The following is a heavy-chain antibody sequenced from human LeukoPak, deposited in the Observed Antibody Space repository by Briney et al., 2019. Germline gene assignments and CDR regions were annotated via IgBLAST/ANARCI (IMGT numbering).Heavy chain of an antibody. J-gene: IGHJ4*02. Sequence: SVKVSCEASGGTFISYAISWVRQAPGQGLEWMGGIIPIFGTANYAQKFQGRVTITADESTSTAYMELSSLRSEDTAVYYCARGKRGLSSSCDYWGQGTLVTVSS. CDR3: ARGKRGLSSSCDY. CDR2: IIPIFGTA. CDR1: GGTFISYA. D-gene: IGHD6-6*01. V-gene: IGHV1-69*13.